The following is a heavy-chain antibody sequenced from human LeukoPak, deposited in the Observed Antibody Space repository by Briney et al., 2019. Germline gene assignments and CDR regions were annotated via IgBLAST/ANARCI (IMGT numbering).Heavy chain of an antibody. CDR2: IHSDGSST. D-gene: IGHD5-18*01. CDR1: GFTFSSYW. V-gene: IGHV3-74*01. Sequence: PGGSLRLSCAASGFTFSSYWMHWVRQAPGKGLVWVSRIHSDGSSTTYADSVKGRFTISRDNAKNTLYLQMNSLRAEDTAVYYCARAALYSYGHYDYWGQGTLVTVSS. CDR3: ARAALYSYGHYDY. J-gene: IGHJ4*02.